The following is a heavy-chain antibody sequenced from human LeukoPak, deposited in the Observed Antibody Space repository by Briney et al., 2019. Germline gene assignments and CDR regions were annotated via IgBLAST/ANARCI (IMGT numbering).Heavy chain of an antibody. Sequence: ASVKVSCKASGYTFTSYAMHWVRQAPGQRLEWMGWINAGNGNTKYSQKFQGRVTITRDTSASTAYMELSSLRSEDTAVYYCARGAHYYDSSGYYSFPVDPWGQGTLVTVSS. D-gene: IGHD3-22*01. V-gene: IGHV1-3*01. CDR2: INAGNGNT. CDR3: ARGAHYYDSSGYYSFPVDP. CDR1: GYTFTSYA. J-gene: IGHJ5*02.